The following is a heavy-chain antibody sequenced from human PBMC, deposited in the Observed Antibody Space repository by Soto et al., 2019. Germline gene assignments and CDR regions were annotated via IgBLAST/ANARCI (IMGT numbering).Heavy chain of an antibody. CDR2: ISYDGSNK. V-gene: IGHV3-30*18. CDR3: AKGPSIAARRDYYYGMDV. Sequence: GGSLRLSCAASGFTFSSYGMHWVRQAPGKGLEWVAVISYDGSNKYYADSVKGRFTISRDNSKNTLYLQMNSLRAEDTAVYYCAKGPSIAARRDYYYGMDVWGQGTTVTVSS. J-gene: IGHJ6*02. CDR1: GFTFSSYG. D-gene: IGHD6-6*01.